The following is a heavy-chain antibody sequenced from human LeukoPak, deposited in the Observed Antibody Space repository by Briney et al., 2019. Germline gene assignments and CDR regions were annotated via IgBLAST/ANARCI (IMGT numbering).Heavy chain of an antibody. CDR3: ARSGDQYSYGLNWFDP. D-gene: IGHD5-18*01. Sequence: GGSLRLSCAASGFTVSSNYMNWVRQAPGKGLEWVSVIYSGGSTYYAGFVKGRFTISRDNSKNTVYLQMNSLRAEDTAVYYCARSGDQYSYGLNWFDPWGQGTLVTVSS. J-gene: IGHJ5*02. CDR1: GFTVSSNY. CDR2: IYSGGST. V-gene: IGHV3-66*02.